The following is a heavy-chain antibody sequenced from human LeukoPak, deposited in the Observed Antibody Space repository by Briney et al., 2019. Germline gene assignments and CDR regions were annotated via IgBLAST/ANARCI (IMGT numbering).Heavy chain of an antibody. J-gene: IGHJ4*02. CDR2: INHSGST. CDR1: GGSFSGYY. CDR3: ARETDGDYPYYFDY. Sequence: PSETLSLTCAVYGGSFSGYYWSWIRQPPGKGLEWIGEINHSGSTNYNPSLKSRVTISVDTSKNQFSLKLSSVTAADTAVYYCARETDGDYPYYFDYWGQGTLVTVSS. V-gene: IGHV4-34*01. D-gene: IGHD4-17*01.